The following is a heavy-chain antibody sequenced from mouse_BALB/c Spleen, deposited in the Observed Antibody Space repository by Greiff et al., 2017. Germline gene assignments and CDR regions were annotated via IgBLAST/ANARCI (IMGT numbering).Heavy chain of an antibody. Sequence: EVKLMESGGGLVKPGGSLKLSCAASGFAFSSYDMSWVRQTPEKRLEWVAYISSGGGSTYYPDTVKGRFTISRDNAKNTLYLQMSSLKSEDTAMYYCARRELGLFDDWGQGTTLTVSS. CDR1: GFAFSSYD. CDR3: ARRELGLFDD. J-gene: IGHJ2*01. CDR2: ISSGGGST. D-gene: IGHD4-1*01. V-gene: IGHV5-12-1*01.